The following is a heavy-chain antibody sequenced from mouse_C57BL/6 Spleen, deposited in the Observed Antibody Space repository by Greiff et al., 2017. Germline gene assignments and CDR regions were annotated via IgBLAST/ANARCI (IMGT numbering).Heavy chain of an antibody. V-gene: IGHV1-55*01. CDR1: GYTFTSYW. CDR3: ARGGYDYDGNWYFDV. CDR2: IYPGSGST. J-gene: IGHJ1*03. D-gene: IGHD2-4*01. Sequence: QVQLQQPGAELVKPGASVKMSCKASGYTFTSYWITWVKQRPGQGLEWIGDIYPGSGSTNYNEKFKSKATLTVDTSASTAYMQLSSLTSEDSAVYYCARGGYDYDGNWYFDVWGTGTTGTVA.